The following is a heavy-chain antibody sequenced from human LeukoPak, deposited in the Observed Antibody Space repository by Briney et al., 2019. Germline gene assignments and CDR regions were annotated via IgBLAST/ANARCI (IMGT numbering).Heavy chain of an antibody. D-gene: IGHD3-10*01. CDR3: ARDEGSLGSTWFAP. CDR1: GGSISNHY. V-gene: IGHV4-59*11. CDR2: IYYTGST. J-gene: IGHJ5*02. Sequence: SETLSLTCSVSGGSISNHYWSWIRQSPGKGLEWIGYIYYTGSTNYNPSLKSRVTISVDTSKNQFFLKLSSVTAADTAVYYCARDEGSLGSTWFAPWGQGTLVTVSS.